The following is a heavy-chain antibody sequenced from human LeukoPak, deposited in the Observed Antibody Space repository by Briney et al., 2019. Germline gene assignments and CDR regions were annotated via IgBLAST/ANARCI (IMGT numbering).Heavy chain of an antibody. CDR2: ITASGTAM. CDR3: ARDPESGYHYFDY. V-gene: IGHV3-48*01. CDR1: GFTFSSYS. J-gene: IGHJ4*02. D-gene: IGHD3-3*01. Sequence: SGGSLRLSCAASGFTFSSYSMNWVRQAPGKGLEWVSHITASGTAMFYADSVKGRFTISRDNAKNSLYLQMNSLRAEDTAVYYCARDPESGYHYFDYWGQGTLVTVS.